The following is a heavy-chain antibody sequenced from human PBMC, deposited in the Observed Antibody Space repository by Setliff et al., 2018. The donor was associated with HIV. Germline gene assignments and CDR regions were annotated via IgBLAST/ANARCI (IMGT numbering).Heavy chain of an antibody. Sequence: GASVKVSCKASGYTFTSYGISWVRQAPGQRLEWMGWINPDNGDRKYSQKLQGRVTINRDTSASTVYMELSSLSSEDTAVYYCVRGVNVVVVPAAPYFDCWGQGTLVTVSS. CDR2: INPDNGDR. CDR3: VRGVNVVVVPAAPYFDC. D-gene: IGHD2-2*01. J-gene: IGHJ4*02. V-gene: IGHV1-3*01. CDR1: GYTFTSYG.